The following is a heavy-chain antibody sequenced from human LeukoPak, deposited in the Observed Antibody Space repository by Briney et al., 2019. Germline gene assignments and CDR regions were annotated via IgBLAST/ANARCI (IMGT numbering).Heavy chain of an antibody. CDR1: GFTFSSYE. CDR3: ARQVYSSGWSSRWYYYYYMDV. J-gene: IGHJ6*03. CDR2: ISSSGSTI. V-gene: IGHV3-48*03. D-gene: IGHD6-19*01. Sequence: PEGSLRLSCAASGFTFSSYEMNWVRQAPGKGLEWVSYISSSGSTIYYADSVKGRFTISRDNAKNSLYLQMNSLRAEDTAVYYCARQVYSSGWSSRWYYYYYMDVWGKGTTVTVSS.